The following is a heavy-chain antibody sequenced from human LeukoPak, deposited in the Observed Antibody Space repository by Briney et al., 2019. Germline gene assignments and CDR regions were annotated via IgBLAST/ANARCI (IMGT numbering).Heavy chain of an antibody. J-gene: IGHJ6*01. CDR2: ISASGGST. V-gene: IGHV3-23*01. CDR3: ATRSGIAAATTNYYYGMDV. CDR1: GFTFSSYA. Sequence: PGGSLRLSCAASGFTFSSYAMTWVRQASGKGLEWFAAISASGGSTFHADSVQGRFIISRDNSKNTLYLQMSSLRAEDTALYYCATRSGIAAATTNYYYGMDVWGQGTTVTVSS. D-gene: IGHD6-13*01.